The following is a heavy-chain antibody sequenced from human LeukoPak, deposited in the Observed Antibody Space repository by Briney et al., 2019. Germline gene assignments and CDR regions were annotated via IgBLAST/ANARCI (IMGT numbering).Heavy chain of an antibody. D-gene: IGHD6-19*01. J-gene: IGHJ4*02. V-gene: IGHV3-11*01. CDR1: GFTVRSTY. CDR2: MSSSGSTI. CDR3: ARESRQWLVLGGVDY. Sequence: PGGSLRLSCAASGFTVRSTYMSWVRQAPGKGLERVSYMSSSGSTIYYADSVKGRFTISRDNAKNSLYLQMNSLRAEDTAVYYCARESRQWLVLGGVDYWGQGTLVTVSS.